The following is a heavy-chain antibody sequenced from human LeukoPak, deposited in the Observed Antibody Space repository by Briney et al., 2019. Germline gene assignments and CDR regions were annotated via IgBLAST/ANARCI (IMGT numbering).Heavy chain of an antibody. CDR2: INHSGST. D-gene: IGHD3-22*01. Sequence: SETLSLTCAVYGGSFSDYYCSWIRQPPGKGLEWIGEINHSGSTNYNPSLKRRVTISVDTSKNQFSLKLSSVTAADTAVYYCARNSYYYDSSGYPKEEPYWGQGTLVTVSS. J-gene: IGHJ4*02. V-gene: IGHV4-34*01. CDR3: ARNSYYYDSSGYPKEEPY. CDR1: GGSFSDYY.